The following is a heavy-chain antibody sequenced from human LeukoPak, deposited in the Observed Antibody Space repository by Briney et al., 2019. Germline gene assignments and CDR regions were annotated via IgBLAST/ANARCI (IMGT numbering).Heavy chain of an antibody. V-gene: IGHV1-18*01. D-gene: IGHD4-23*01. J-gene: IGHJ5*02. CDR1: GYTFTNYG. CDR2: ISIYNGHT. Sequence: GASVKVSCKASGYTFTNYGINWVRQAPGQGLEWMGWISIYNGHTNYAQKLQGRVTMTTDTSTSTAYMELRSLRSDDTAVYYCARDHAAGWELPLNWFDPWGQGTLVTVSS. CDR3: ARDHAAGWELPLNWFDP.